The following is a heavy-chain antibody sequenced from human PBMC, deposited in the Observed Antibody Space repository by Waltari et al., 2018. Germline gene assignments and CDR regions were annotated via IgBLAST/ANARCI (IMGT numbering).Heavy chain of an antibody. CDR2: ISGSSARGI. J-gene: IGHJ6*02. Sequence: DVQLVESGGNLVQPGGSLRLSCEGSGFTFGTYSMNWVRLGPGKGVEWVSFISGSSARGIYYANSVQGRFSISRDDDQNSLYLHMNNLRTEDTALYFCARVRGTLGHYYAMDVWGHGTAVTVSS. V-gene: IGHV3-48*04. CDR1: GFTFGTYS. D-gene: IGHD1-26*01. CDR3: ARVRGTLGHYYAMDV.